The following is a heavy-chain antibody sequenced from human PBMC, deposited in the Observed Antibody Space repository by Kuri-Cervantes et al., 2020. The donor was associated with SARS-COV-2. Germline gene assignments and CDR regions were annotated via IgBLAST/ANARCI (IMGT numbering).Heavy chain of an antibody. CDR3: ARKSYDFWSGYPQTYYYYYMDV. J-gene: IGHJ6*03. V-gene: IGHV1-2*02. Sequence: ASVKVSCKASGYTFTSYYMHWVRQAPGQGLEWMGWINPNSGGTNYAQKFQGRVTMTRDTSISTAYMELSRLRSDDTAVYYCARKSYDFWSGYPQTYYYYYMDVWGKGTTVTVSS. CDR1: GYTFTSYY. CDR2: INPNSGGT. D-gene: IGHD3-3*01.